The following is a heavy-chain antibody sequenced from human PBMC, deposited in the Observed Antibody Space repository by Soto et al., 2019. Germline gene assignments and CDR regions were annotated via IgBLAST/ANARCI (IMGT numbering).Heavy chain of an antibody. D-gene: IGHD2-15*01. V-gene: IGHV4-30-4*01. CDR3: ARFVVGLYYYYYGMDV. J-gene: IGHJ6*02. CDR1: GGSISSGDYY. CDR2: IYYSGST. Sequence: SETLCLTCTVSGGSISSGDYYWSRIRQPPGKGLEWIGYIYYSGSTYYNPSLKSRVTISVDTSKNQFSLKLSSVTAADTAVYYCARFVVGLYYYYYGMDVWGQGTTVTVSS.